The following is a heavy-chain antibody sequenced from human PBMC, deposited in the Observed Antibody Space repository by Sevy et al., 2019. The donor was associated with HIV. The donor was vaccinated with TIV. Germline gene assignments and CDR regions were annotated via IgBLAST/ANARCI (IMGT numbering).Heavy chain of an antibody. CDR2: IYYSGST. D-gene: IGHD6-6*01. V-gene: IGHV4-59*01. J-gene: IGHJ4*02. CDR3: ARAESIAARRFFDY. Sequence: SETLSLTCAVSGGSINNYYWSWIRQPPGKGLEWIGYIYYSGSTNYNPSLKSRVTISVDTSKNQFSLKLSSVTAADTAVYYCARAESIAARRFFDYWGQGTLVTVSS. CDR1: GGSINNYY.